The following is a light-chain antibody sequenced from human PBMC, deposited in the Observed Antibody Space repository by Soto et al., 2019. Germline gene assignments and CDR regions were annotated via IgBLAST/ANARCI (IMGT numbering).Light chain of an antibody. J-gene: IGKJ3*01. CDR3: QQYGTSPFT. CDR1: QSVSSSY. CDR2: GAS. V-gene: IGKV3-20*01. Sequence: EIVLTQSPGTLSLSPGERATLSCRASQSVSSSYLAWYQQKPGQAPRLLIYGASSRATGIPDRFSGGGSGPDFTLTISRLEPEDFAVYSCQQYGTSPFTFGPGTKVDIK.